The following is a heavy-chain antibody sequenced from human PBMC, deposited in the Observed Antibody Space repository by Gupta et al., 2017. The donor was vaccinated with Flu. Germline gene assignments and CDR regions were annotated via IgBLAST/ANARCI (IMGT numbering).Heavy chain of an antibody. J-gene: IGHJ6*02. V-gene: IGHV3-73*01. CDR3: TRREGVKFGMDG. CDR2: IRSRVHSDGT. Sequence: VQLVESGGGLVQPGGSLQLSCVASGFNFSVSAIHWVRQASGRGLEWGGQIRSRVHSDGTGYGASVKGRFTISRDDSKTTAYLQVNSLRTEDTAVYWCTRREGVKFGMDGWGQGTTVNVPS. CDR1: GFNFSVSA. D-gene: IGHD1-26*01.